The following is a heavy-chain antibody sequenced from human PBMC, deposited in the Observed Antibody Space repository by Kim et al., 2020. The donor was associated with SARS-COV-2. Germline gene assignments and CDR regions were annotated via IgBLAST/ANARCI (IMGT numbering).Heavy chain of an antibody. Sequence: GGSLRLSCAASGFIFSRAWMSWVRQAPGKGLEWVGRIKVRSDAESTDYAAPVRGRFTISRDDSKNALYPHMNSLRVDDTAVYYCMTEWSSTSCYGSWG. CDR3: MTEWSSTSCYGS. CDR1: GFIFSRAW. J-gene: IGHJ5*01. V-gene: IGHV3-15*01. CDR2: IKVRSDAEST. D-gene: IGHD2-2*01.